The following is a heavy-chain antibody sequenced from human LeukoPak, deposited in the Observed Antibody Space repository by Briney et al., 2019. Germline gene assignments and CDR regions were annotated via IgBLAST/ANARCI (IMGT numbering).Heavy chain of an antibody. CDR2: IYYSGST. J-gene: IGHJ4*02. Sequence: SETLSLTCTVSGGSISSYYWSWIRQPPGKGLEWIGYIYYSGSTNYNPSLKSRVTISVDKSKNQFSLKLSSVTAADTAVYYCASKLGAVAGRPFDYWGQGTLVTVSS. D-gene: IGHD6-19*01. V-gene: IGHV4-59*12. CDR1: GGSISSYY. CDR3: ASKLGAVAGRPFDY.